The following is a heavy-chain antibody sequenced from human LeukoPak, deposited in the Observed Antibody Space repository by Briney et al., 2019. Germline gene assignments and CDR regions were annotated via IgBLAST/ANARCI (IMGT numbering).Heavy chain of an antibody. D-gene: IGHD3-22*01. Sequence: GESLKISCKGSAYSSTSYWIGCVRQMPRQGLEWMGVIYPGDSDTIYSPSFQGQVTISADKSISTAYLQWNSLKASDTAKYYCARHGPRGVVVVDYWGEGTLVTVSS. CDR3: ARHGPRGVVVVDY. CDR2: IYPGDSDT. V-gene: IGHV5-51*01. J-gene: IGHJ4*02. CDR1: AYSSTSYW.